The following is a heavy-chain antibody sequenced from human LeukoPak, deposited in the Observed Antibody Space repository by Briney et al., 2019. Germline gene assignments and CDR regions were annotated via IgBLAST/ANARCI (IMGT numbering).Heavy chain of an antibody. CDR3: AKDREGYSGSFYFDY. D-gene: IGHD1-26*01. CDR2: IWYDGSNK. V-gene: IGHV3-33*06. J-gene: IGHJ4*02. Sequence: GRSLRLSCAASGFTFSSYGMHWVRQAPGKGLEWVEVIWYDGSNKYYADSVKVRFTISRDNSKNTLYLQMNSLRAEDTAVYYCAKDREGYSGSFYFDYWGQGTLVTVSS. CDR1: GFTFSSYG.